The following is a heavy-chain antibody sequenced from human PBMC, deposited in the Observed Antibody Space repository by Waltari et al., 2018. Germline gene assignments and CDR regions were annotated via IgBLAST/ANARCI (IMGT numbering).Heavy chain of an antibody. Sequence: EVQLVESGGGLVQPGGSLRLSCAASGCTFGGYDMHWVRQTTGKGLELVSNIETTGATYYLGSVKGRFTISRENARNSLYLQMNSLRPGDTAVYYCARDYKGSIDYWGQGTLVTVSS. CDR3: ARDYKGSIDY. J-gene: IGHJ4*02. CDR2: IETTGAT. D-gene: IGHD3-10*01. V-gene: IGHV3-13*01. CDR1: GCTFGGYD.